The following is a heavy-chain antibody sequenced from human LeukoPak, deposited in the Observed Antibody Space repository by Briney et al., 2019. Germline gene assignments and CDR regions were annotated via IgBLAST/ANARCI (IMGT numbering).Heavy chain of an antibody. CDR1: GYTFTGYY. CDR2: INPNSGGT. J-gene: IGHJ4*02. V-gene: IGHV1-2*06. CDR3: ARDRRNILTGFVY. D-gene: IGHD3-9*01. Sequence: GASVKVSCKASGYTFTGYYMHWVRQAPGQGLEWMGRINPNSGGTNYAQKFQGRVTMTRETSISTAYMELSRLRSDDTAVYYCARDRRNILTGFVYWGQGTLVTVSS.